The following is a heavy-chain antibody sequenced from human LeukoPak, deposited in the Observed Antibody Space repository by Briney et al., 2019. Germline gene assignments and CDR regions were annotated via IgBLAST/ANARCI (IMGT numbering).Heavy chain of an antibody. J-gene: IGHJ3*02. CDR2: IYHSGNT. Sequence: SETLSLTCTVSGYSISSGYYWGWIRQPPGKGLEWIGSIYHSGNTYYNPSLKSRITISVDTSKNQFSLKLSSVTAADTAVYYCARVSRGSGGIWGQGTMVTVSS. CDR3: ARVSRGSGGI. D-gene: IGHD3-10*01. V-gene: IGHV4-38-2*02. CDR1: GYSISSGYY.